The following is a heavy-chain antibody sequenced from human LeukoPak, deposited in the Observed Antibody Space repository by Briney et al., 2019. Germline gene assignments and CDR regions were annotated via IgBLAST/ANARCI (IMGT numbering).Heavy chain of an antibody. CDR3: ARTTMFSDILSL. Sequence: PGGSLRLSCAASGFTFSSYWMHWVRQAPGKGLVWVSRINSDGSSTSYADSVKGRFTISRDNAKNTLYLQMNSLRAEDTAVYYCARTTMFSDILSLWGQGTLATVSS. D-gene: IGHD3-9*01. CDR1: GFTFSSYW. V-gene: IGHV3-74*01. CDR2: INSDGSST. J-gene: IGHJ4*02.